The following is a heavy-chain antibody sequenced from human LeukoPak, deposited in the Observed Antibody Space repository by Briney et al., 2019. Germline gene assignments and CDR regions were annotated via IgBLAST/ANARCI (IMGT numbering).Heavy chain of an antibody. CDR2: IYSGDST. CDR1: GFTVRNNY. J-gene: IGHJ4*02. V-gene: IGHV3-53*01. D-gene: IGHD6-13*01. Sequence: GGSLRLSCAASGFTVRNNYMTWIRQAPGKGLEWVSIIYSGDSTSYAESVKGRFTISRDNAKNTLYLQMNSLRAEDTAVYYCARAWYSSSWYFDYWGQGILVTVSS. CDR3: ARAWYSSSWYFDY.